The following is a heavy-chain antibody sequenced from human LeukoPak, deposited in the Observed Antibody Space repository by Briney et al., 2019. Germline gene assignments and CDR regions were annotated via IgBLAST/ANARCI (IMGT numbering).Heavy chain of an antibody. Sequence: ASVKVTCKASGYTFTSYGISWVRQAPGQGLEWMGWISAYNGNTNYEQKLQGRVTMTTDTSTSTDYMELRRLRYDDRAVYDGARGSGNGNGGDWYDPWGQGTRVTVS. CDR2: ISAYNGNT. CDR3: ARGSGNGNGGDWYDP. J-gene: IGHJ5*02. D-gene: IGHD1-1*01. V-gene: IGHV1-18*04. CDR1: GYTFTSYG.